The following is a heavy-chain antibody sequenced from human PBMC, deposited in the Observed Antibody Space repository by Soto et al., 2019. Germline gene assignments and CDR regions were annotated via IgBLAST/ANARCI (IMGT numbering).Heavy chain of an antibody. Sequence: QVQLVESGGGVVQPGRSLRLSCAASGFTFSSYAMHWLRQAPGKGLEWVTVISNDGNQKYHADSVKGRFTISRDNSKNTMYLQMISLRTEDTAKYYCARAESSSWHTLDYWGQGTLVAVSS. J-gene: IGHJ4*02. CDR2: ISNDGNQK. V-gene: IGHV3-30-3*01. CDR3: ARAESSSWHTLDY. CDR1: GFTFSSYA. D-gene: IGHD3-22*01.